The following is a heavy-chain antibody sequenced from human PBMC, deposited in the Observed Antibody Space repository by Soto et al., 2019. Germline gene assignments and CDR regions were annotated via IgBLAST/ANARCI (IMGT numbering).Heavy chain of an antibody. J-gene: IGHJ5*02. V-gene: IGHV4-31*03. Sequence: SETLSLTCTVSGGSISSGGYYWSWIRQHPGKGLEWIGYIYYSGSTYYNPSLKSRVTISVDTAKNQFSLKLSSVTAADTAVYYCARDLGGGDGYNYEGWFDPWGQGTLVTVSS. CDR3: ARDLGGGDGYNYEGWFDP. CDR2: IYYSGST. CDR1: GGSISSGGYY. D-gene: IGHD5-12*01.